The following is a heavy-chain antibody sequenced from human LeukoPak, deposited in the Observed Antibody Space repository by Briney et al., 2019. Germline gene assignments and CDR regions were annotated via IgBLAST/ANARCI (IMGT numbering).Heavy chain of an antibody. V-gene: IGHV3-11*04. CDR2: IGSSGTTV. CDR1: GFTFSDHY. J-gene: IGHJ3*02. D-gene: IGHD3/OR15-3a*01. CDR3: ARADSTDGFDI. Sequence: GGSLRLSCAASGFTFSDHYMTWIRQAPGKGLEWVSYIGSSGTTVYYADSVKGRFTISRDNANSSLYLEMNSLRADGSALYYCARADSTDGFDIWGHGTMVTVSS.